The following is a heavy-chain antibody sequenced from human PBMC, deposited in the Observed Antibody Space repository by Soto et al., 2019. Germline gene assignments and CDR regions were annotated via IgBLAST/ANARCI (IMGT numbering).Heavy chain of an antibody. V-gene: IGHV3-49*04. CDR2: VRSKTYDGAA. CDR3: TRDGDFYGFDV. J-gene: IGHJ6*02. Sequence: GGSLRLSCTFSGFTSDDFALTWVRQAPGKGLEWLGLVRSKTYDGAAEYAASVKGRFTISRDESTSTAFLQMNRLKTEDTAVYYCTRDGDFYGFDVWGQGTTGTVSS. D-gene: IGHD3-3*01. CDR1: GFTSDDFA.